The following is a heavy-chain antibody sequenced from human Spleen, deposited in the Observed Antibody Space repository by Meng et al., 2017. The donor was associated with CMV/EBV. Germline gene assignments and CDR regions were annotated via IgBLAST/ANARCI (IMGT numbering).Heavy chain of an antibody. CDR2: ISGSGGST. CDR3: AKDGIAVAGTPRDYYYYYGMDV. Sequence: GGSLRLSCAASGFTFDDYGMSWVRQAPGKGLEWVSAISGSGGSTYYADSVKGRFTISRDNSKNTLYLQMNSLRAEDTAVYYCAKDGIAVAGTPRDYYYYYGMDVWGQGTTVTVSS. CDR1: GFTFDDYG. D-gene: IGHD6-19*01. J-gene: IGHJ6*02. V-gene: IGHV3-23*01.